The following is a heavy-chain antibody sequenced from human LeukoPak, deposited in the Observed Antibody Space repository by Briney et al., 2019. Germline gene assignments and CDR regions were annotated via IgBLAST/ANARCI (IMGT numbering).Heavy chain of an antibody. J-gene: IGHJ4*02. D-gene: IGHD2-21*02. CDR3: AKYIVVVTAITFRGFDY. V-gene: IGHV3-23*01. CDR2: ISGRGGST. Sequence: HPGGSLRLSCAASGFTFSSYWMSWVRQAPGKGLEWVSAISGRGGSTYYGDSVKGRFTISRDNSKNTLYLQMNSLRVEDTAVYYCAKYIVVVTAITFRGFDYWGQGTLVTVSS. CDR1: GFTFSSYW.